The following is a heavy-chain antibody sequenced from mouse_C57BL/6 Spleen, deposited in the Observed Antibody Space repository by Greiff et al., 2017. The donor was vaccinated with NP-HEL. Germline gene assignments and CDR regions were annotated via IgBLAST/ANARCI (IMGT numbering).Heavy chain of an antibody. V-gene: IGHV1-52*01. J-gene: IGHJ3*01. Sequence: VQLQQPGAELVRPGSSVKLSCKASGYTFTSYWMHWVKQRPIQGLEWIGNIDPSDSETHYNQKFKDKATLTVDKSSSTAYMQLSSLTSEDSAVYYCARLYYDYDGGSWFAYWGQGTLVTVSA. CDR2: IDPSDSET. D-gene: IGHD2-4*01. CDR1: GYTFTSYW. CDR3: ARLYYDYDGGSWFAY.